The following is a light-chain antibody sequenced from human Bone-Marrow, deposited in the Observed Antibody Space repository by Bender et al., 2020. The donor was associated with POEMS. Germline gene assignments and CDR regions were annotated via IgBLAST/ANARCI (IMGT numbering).Light chain of an antibody. V-gene: IGLV2-14*03. CDR1: SSDIGGYNY. J-gene: IGLJ1*01. CDR2: DVN. Sequence: QSALTQPASVSGSPGQSITISCTGTSSDIGGYNYVSWYQQHPGKAPKLMILDVNNRPSGVSNRFSGSKSGNTASLTVSGLQAEDEADYYCSSYVGSNIYVFGTGTKVTVL. CDR3: SSYVGSNIYV.